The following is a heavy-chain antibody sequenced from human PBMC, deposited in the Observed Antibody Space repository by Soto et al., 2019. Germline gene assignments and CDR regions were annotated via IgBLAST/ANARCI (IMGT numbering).Heavy chain of an antibody. CDR2: IKQDGSEK. Sequence: GGALRLSCAASGFTFSSYWMSLVRQAPGKGLEWVANIKQDGSEKYYVDSVKGRFTISRDNAKNSLYLQMNSLRAEDTAVYYCARVAVRFLEWLPDYWGQGTLVTGSS. J-gene: IGHJ4*02. V-gene: IGHV3-7*01. CDR3: ARVAVRFLEWLPDY. CDR1: GFTFSSYW. D-gene: IGHD3-3*01.